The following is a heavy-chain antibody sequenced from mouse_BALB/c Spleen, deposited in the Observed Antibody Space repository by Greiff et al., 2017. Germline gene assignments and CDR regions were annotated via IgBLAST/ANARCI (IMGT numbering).Heavy chain of an antibody. J-gene: IGHJ2*01. CDR1: GFNIKDTY. CDR3: ARAGNWDNYFDY. CDR2: IDPANGNT. V-gene: IGHV14-3*02. Sequence: VQLQQSGAELVKPGASVKLSCTASGFNIKDTYMHWVKQRPEQGLEWIGRIDPANGNTKYDPKFQGKATITADTSSNTAYLQLSSLTSEDTAVYYCARAGNWDNYFDYWGQGTTLTVSS. D-gene: IGHD4-1*01.